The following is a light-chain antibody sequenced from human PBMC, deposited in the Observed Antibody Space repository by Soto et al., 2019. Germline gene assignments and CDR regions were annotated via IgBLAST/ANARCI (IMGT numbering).Light chain of an antibody. J-gene: IGKJ2*01. CDR1: RSFASSY. CDR2: AAS. V-gene: IGKV3-20*01. CDR3: QQYGASPPYT. Sequence: EIVLTQSPGTLSLSPGERATLSCRASRSFASSYLAWYQQKPAQPPGLLIYAASIRATGIPDRFSGSGSGTDFTLTINRLEPDDIAVYYCQQYGASPPYTFGQGTRLEIK.